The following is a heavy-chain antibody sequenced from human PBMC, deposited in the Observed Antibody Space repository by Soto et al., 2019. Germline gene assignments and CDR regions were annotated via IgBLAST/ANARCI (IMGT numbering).Heavy chain of an antibody. CDR1: GYTLTELS. J-gene: IGHJ4*02. D-gene: IGHD5-18*01. CDR2: FDPEDGET. Sequence: ASVKVSCKVSGYTLTELSMHWVRQAPGKGLEWMGGFDPEDGETIYAQKFQGRVTMTEDTSTDTAYMELSSLRSEDTAVYYCATVEYSYGYSVYWGQGTLVTVSS. V-gene: IGHV1-24*01. CDR3: ATVEYSYGYSVY.